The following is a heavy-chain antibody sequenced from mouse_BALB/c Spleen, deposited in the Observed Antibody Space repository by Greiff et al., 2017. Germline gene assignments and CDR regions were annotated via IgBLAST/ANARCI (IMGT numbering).Heavy chain of an antibody. CDR1: GYTFTSYW. CDR2: INPSTGYT. V-gene: IGHV1-7*01. J-gene: IGHJ4*01. D-gene: IGHD2-1*01. CDR3: AKVNYVNGDAMDY. Sequence: VKLLESGAELAKPGASVKMSCKASGYTFTSYWMHWVKQRPGQGLEWIGYINPSTGYTEYNQKFKDTATLTAYKSSSTAYMQLSSLTSSDSAVYYCAKVNYVNGDAMDYWGQGTSVTVSS.